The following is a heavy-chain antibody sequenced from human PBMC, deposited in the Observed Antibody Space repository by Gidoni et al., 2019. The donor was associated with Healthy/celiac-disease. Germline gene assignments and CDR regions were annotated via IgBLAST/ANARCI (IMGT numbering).Heavy chain of an antibody. V-gene: IGHV3-23*01. CDR1: GHTFSSYA. CDR2: ISGSGGST. D-gene: IGHD5-18*01. Sequence: EVQLLESGGGLVQPGGSLRASCAAAGHTFSSYAMSWVRQGPGRELEWVSAISGSGGSTYYADSVKGRFTISRDNSKNTLYLQMNSLGAEDTAVYYCAKGEMATASYYYYYYGMDVWGQGTTVTVSS. CDR3: AKGEMATASYYYYYYGMDV. J-gene: IGHJ6*02.